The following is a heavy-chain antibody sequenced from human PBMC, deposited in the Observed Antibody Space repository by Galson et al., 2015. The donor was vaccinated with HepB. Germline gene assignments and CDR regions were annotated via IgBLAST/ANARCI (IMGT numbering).Heavy chain of an antibody. Sequence: SVKVSCKASGNTLTASYIHWVRQAPGQGLEWVGWINCNSGATEYAQNFKGRVTMTKDTSIGTAYMELNRLRSDDTATYFCAGANWAGVDSKDYWGQGTLVTVSS. CDR1: GNTLTASY. D-gene: IGHD7-27*01. CDR2: INCNSGAT. CDR3: AGANWAGVDSKDY. V-gene: IGHV1-2*02. J-gene: IGHJ4*02.